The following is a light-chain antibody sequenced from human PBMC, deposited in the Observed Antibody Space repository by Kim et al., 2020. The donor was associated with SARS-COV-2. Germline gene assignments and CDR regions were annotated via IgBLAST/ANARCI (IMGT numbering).Light chain of an antibody. CDR2: DAS. V-gene: IGKV1-5*01. Sequence: DIQMTQSPSTLSASVGDRVTITCRASQSTSSWLAWYQQKPGKAPKLLIYDASSLESGVPSRFSGSGSGTEFTLTISSLQPDDFATYYCQQYNGYFRTFGQGTKVDIK. CDR1: QSTSSW. CDR3: QQYNGYFRT. J-gene: IGKJ1*01.